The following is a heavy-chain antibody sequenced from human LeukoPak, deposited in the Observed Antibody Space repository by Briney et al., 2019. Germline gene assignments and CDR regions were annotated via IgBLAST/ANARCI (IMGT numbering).Heavy chain of an antibody. CDR1: GFTFSSYA. CDR3: AKDGGMTTVTTFDY. Sequence: KSGGSLRLSCAASGFTFSSYAMSWVRQAPGKGLEWVSAISGSGGSTYYADSVKGRFTISRDNSKNTLYLQMNSLRAEDTAVYYCAKDGGMTTVTTFDYWGQGTLVTVSS. D-gene: IGHD4-17*01. CDR2: ISGSGGST. V-gene: IGHV3-23*01. J-gene: IGHJ4*02.